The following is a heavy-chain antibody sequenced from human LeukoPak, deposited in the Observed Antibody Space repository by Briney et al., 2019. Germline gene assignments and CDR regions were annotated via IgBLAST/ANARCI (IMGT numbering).Heavy chain of an antibody. CDR3: AGAHCSGGSCYPPSWFDP. Sequence: SVKVSCKASGGTFSSYAISWVRQDPGQGLEWMGGIIPIFGTANYAQKFQGRVTITTDESTSTAYMELSSLRSEDTAVYYCAGAHCSGGSCYPPSWFDPWGQGTLVTVSS. CDR2: IIPIFGTA. V-gene: IGHV1-69*05. CDR1: GGTFSSYA. D-gene: IGHD2-15*01. J-gene: IGHJ5*02.